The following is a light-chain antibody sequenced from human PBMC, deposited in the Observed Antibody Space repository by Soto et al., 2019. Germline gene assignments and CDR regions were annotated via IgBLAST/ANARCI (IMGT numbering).Light chain of an antibody. J-gene: IGKJ2*01. CDR3: QQYNNWPQT. CDR2: GAS. V-gene: IGKV3-15*01. Sequence: EIVMTQSPATLSVSPGERATLSCRASQSVSRNLAWYQQKPGQAPRLLIYGASTRATGIPAMFSGSVSGTEFTLTISSLQSEDFAVYYFQQYNNWPQTFGQGTKLEIK. CDR1: QSVSRN.